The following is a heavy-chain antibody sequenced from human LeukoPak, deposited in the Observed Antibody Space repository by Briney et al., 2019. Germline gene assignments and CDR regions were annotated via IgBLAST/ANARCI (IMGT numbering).Heavy chain of an antibody. Sequence: GRSLRLSCAASGFTFDDYAMHWVRQAPGKGLEWVSGISWNSGSIGYADSVKGRFTISRDNAKNSLYLQMNSLRAEDTALYYCAKALWYDSSGYITNWGQGTLVTVSS. J-gene: IGHJ4*02. D-gene: IGHD3-22*01. V-gene: IGHV3-9*01. CDR3: AKALWYDSSGYITN. CDR1: GFTFDDYA. CDR2: ISWNSGSI.